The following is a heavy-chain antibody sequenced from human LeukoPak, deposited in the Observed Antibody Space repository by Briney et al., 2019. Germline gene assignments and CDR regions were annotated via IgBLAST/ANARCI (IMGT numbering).Heavy chain of an antibody. Sequence: PSETLSLTCTVSGGSISSYYWSWIRQPPGKGLEWIGYIYYSGSTNYNPSLKSRVTISVDTSKNQFSLKLSSVTAADTAVYYCARRGRKIAASNWGQGTLVTVSS. CDR2: IYYSGST. D-gene: IGHD6-13*01. J-gene: IGHJ4*02. V-gene: IGHV4-59*12. CDR3: ARRGRKIAASN. CDR1: GGSISSYY.